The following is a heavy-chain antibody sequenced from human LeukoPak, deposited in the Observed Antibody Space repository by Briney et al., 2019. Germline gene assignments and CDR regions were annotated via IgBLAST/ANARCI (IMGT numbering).Heavy chain of an antibody. D-gene: IGHD3-22*01. Sequence: PSETLSLTCTVSGGSISGYYWSWIRQPPGKGLEWIGYIYYSGSTNYNPSLKSRVTISLDTSKNQFSLKLSSVTAADTAVYYCARHSYDSSGYYTDYRGQGTLVTVSS. CDR2: IYYSGST. CDR1: GGSISGYY. CDR3: ARHSYDSSGYYTDY. J-gene: IGHJ4*02. V-gene: IGHV4-59*08.